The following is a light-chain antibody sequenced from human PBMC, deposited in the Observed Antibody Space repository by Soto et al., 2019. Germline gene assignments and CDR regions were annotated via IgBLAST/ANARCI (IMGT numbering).Light chain of an antibody. Sequence: DIQMTQSPSSLSASVGDRVTITCRASQDIAGFLSWYQQKAGKAPKLLIYTASSLESGVPSRVSGSGSGTDFTLSISSLQPEDFATYDCQHSYSPPYTFGQGTKLDMK. J-gene: IGKJ2*01. CDR3: QHSYSPPYT. V-gene: IGKV1-39*01. CDR2: TAS. CDR1: QDIAGF.